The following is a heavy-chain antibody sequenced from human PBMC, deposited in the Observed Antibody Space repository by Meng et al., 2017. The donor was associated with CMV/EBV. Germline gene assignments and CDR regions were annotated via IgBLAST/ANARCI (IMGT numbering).Heavy chain of an antibody. J-gene: IGHJ4*02. CDR2: IYYSGST. CDR3: ARDNRRGGVDY. D-gene: IGHD3-3*01. CDR1: GGSISSGDYY. V-gene: IGHV4-30-4*08. Sequence: ECGPGRCTPSQTLSPTCTGAGGSISSGDYYWSWIRQPPGKGLEWIGYIYYSGSTYYNPSLKSRVTISVDTSKNQFSLKLSSVTAADTAVYYCARDNRRGGVDYWGQGTLVTVSS.